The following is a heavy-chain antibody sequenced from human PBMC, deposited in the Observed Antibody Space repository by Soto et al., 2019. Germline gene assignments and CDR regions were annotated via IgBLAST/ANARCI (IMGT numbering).Heavy chain of an antibody. D-gene: IGHD4-17*01. V-gene: IGHV4-59*01. CDR1: GGSISSYY. CDR2: IYYSGST. Sequence: SETLSLTCTVSGGSISSYYWSWIRQPPGKGLEWIGYIYYSGSTTYNPSLKSRVTMSLDTSKNQFSLNLSSMTAADTAVYYCATGYYGDFFDYWGQGTQVTVSS. CDR3: ATGYYGDFFDY. J-gene: IGHJ4*02.